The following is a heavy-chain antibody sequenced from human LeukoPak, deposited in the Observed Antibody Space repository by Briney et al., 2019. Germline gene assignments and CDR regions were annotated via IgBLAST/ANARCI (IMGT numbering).Heavy chain of an antibody. CDR3: ARVSRGNYYFDY. J-gene: IGHJ4*02. CDR1: GFTFSSYG. Sequence: GGSLRLSCAASGFTFSSYGMHWVRQAPGKGLEWVAFIRYDGSNKYYADSVEGRFTISRDDAKNTLYLQMNSLRAEDTAVYYCARVSRGNYYFDYWGPGTLVTVSS. V-gene: IGHV3-30*02. CDR2: IRYDGSNK.